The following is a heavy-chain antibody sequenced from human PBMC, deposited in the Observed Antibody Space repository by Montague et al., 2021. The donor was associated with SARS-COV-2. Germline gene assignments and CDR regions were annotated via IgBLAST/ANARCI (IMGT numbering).Heavy chain of an antibody. CDR3: VRDPPPSGRGTFYDY. CDR2: VYYSRSS. CDR1: GDSVSHDF. D-gene: IGHD3-16*01. Sequence: SETLSLTCTVSGDSVSHDFWTWIRQPPGKGLEWIGYVYYSRSSNYNPSLRGRVSISVDTSKNQFSLRLSTVTAADTALYYCVRDPPPSGRGTFYDYWGQGTLVTVSS. J-gene: IGHJ4*02. V-gene: IGHV4-59*02.